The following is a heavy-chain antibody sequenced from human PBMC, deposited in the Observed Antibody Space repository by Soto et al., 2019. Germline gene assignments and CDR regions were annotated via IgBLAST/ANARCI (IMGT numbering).Heavy chain of an antibody. Sequence: RASVKVSCKASGYTFTSYGISWVRQAPGQGLEWMGWINTNTGNPTYAQGFTGRFVFSLDTSVSTAYLQICSLKAEDTAVYYCARDGLTSEGSSWFNNNWFDPWGQGTLVTVSS. V-gene: IGHV7-4-1*01. CDR2: INTNTGNP. CDR1: GYTFTSYG. CDR3: ARDGLTSEGSSWFNNNWFDP. D-gene: IGHD6-13*01. J-gene: IGHJ5*02.